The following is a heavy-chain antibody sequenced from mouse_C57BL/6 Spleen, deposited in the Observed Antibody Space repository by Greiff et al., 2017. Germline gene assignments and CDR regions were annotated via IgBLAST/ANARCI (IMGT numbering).Heavy chain of an antibody. J-gene: IGHJ2*01. V-gene: IGHV1-26*01. CDR2: INPNNGGT. Sequence: EVQLQQSGPELVKPGASVKISCKASGYTFTDYYMNWVKQSHGKSLEWIGDINPNNGGTSYNQKFKGKATLTVDKSSSTAYMERRSLTSEDSAVYYCARVANWVFDYWGQGTTLTVSS. D-gene: IGHD4-1*02. CDR1: GYTFTDYY. CDR3: ARVANWVFDY.